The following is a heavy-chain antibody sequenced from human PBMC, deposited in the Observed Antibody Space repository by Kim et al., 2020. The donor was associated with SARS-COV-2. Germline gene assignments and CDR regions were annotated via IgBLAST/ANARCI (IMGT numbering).Heavy chain of an antibody. D-gene: IGHD3-10*02. CDR1: GGSISSYY. Sequence: SETLSLTCTVSGGSISSYYWSWIRQPPGKGLEWIGYIYYSGSTNYNPSLKSRVTISVDTSKNQFSLKLSSVTAADTAVYYCAREGDAMFNNWFDPWGQGTLVTVSS. V-gene: IGHV4-59*12. J-gene: IGHJ5*02. CDR2: IYYSGST. CDR3: AREGDAMFNNWFDP.